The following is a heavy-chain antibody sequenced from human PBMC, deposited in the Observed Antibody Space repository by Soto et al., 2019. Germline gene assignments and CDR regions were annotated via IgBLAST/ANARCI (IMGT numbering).Heavy chain of an antibody. CDR1: GASISDNW. Sequence: QVQLQESGPGLVKPSGTLSLTCAVSGASISDNWWSWVRQPPGKGLEWIGEIYHSGTTHYNPSLGSRVPISVDKSSDLCSLNLNSVTAADTAVYYCARHIAVPRTRGFDYWGQGTRVTVSS. D-gene: IGHD6-19*01. V-gene: IGHV4-4*02. J-gene: IGHJ4*02. CDR2: IYHSGTT. CDR3: ARHIAVPRTRGFDY.